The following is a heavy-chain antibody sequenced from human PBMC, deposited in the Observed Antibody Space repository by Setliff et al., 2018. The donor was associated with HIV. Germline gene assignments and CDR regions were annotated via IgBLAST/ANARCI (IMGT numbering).Heavy chain of an antibody. V-gene: IGHV1-24*01. Sequence: ASVKVSCKVSGYTLTEVSVHWVRQAPGKGLEWMGYFDPQDGKTIYAQKFQGRVTITADTSISTAYMELSRLRSDDTAVYYCATTAAAESGRLGYWGQGTLVTVSS. CDR3: ATTAAAESGRLGY. CDR1: GYTLTEVS. D-gene: IGHD6-13*01. CDR2: FDPQDGKT. J-gene: IGHJ4*02.